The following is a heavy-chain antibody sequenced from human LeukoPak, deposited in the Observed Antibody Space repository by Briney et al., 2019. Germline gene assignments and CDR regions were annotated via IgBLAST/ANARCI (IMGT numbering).Heavy chain of an antibody. V-gene: IGHV4-59*01. Sequence: SATLSLTCTASGSSISRYYCSWIRQPPGKGLEWVGYIYDSGSTNYNPSLKSRVTISADTSKNQFSLKLSSVTAADTAVYYCASGYSSGWYSSTFDYWGQGTLVTVSS. J-gene: IGHJ4*02. D-gene: IGHD6-19*01. CDR3: ASGYSSGWYSSTFDY. CDR2: IYDSGST. CDR1: GSSISRYY.